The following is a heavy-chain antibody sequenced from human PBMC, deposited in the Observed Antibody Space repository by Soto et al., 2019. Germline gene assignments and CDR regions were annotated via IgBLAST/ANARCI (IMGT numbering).Heavy chain of an antibody. V-gene: IGHV3-33*01. CDR1: GFTFTSYA. CDR3: SRERSWRTGYYSGIDV. Sequence: QAHLVESGGGVVQPGGSLKISCAASGFTFTSYAMHWVRQAPGKGLEWVALMWYDRSNTYYAESVKGRFNSSRDESNKMLSLHMSGLRAEDTAVYYCSRERSWRTGYYSGIDVWGQGTTVTVS. CDR2: MWYDRSNT. D-gene: IGHD1-1*01. J-gene: IGHJ6*02.